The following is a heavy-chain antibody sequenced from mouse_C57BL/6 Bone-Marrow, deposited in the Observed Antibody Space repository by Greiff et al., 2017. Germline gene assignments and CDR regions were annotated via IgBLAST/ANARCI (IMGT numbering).Heavy chain of an antibody. Sequence: VQLQQSGPGLVQPSQSLSITCTVSGFSLTSYGVHWVRQSPGKGLEWLGVIWSGGSTDYNGALISRLSISKDNSKSQVFFKMNSLEADDTAIYYCARSTMITRFDYWGQGTTLTVSS. J-gene: IGHJ2*01. D-gene: IGHD2-4*01. CDR2: IWSGGST. CDR3: ARSTMITRFDY. V-gene: IGHV2-2*01. CDR1: GFSLTSYG.